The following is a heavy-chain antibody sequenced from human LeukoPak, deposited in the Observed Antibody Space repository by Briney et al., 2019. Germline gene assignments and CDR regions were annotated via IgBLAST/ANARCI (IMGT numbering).Heavy chain of an antibody. CDR1: GGSISSYY. CDR2: IYTSGST. D-gene: IGHD3-10*01. Sequence: SETPSLTCTVSGGSISSYYWSWIRQPAGKGLEWIGRIYTSGSTNYNPSLKSRVTMSVDTPKNQFSLKLSSVTAADTAVYYCARDNGSGSYWRGEYYFDYWGQGTLVTVSS. J-gene: IGHJ4*02. V-gene: IGHV4-4*07. CDR3: ARDNGSGSYWRGEYYFDY.